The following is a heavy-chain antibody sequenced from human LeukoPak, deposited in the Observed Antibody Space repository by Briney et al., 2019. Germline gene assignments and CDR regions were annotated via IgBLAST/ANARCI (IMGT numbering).Heavy chain of an antibody. D-gene: IGHD2-15*01. CDR1: GFTFSSSW. CDR3: ASGSGYHEY. CDR2: IKQDGSQK. J-gene: IGHJ4*02. V-gene: IGHV3-7*01. Sequence: PGGSLRLSCAASGFTFSSSWMTWVRQAPGRGLEWVANIKQDGSQKYYVDSVKGRFTISRDNAKNSLYLQMNSLRVEDTAVHSCASGSGYHEYWGQGTLVTVSS.